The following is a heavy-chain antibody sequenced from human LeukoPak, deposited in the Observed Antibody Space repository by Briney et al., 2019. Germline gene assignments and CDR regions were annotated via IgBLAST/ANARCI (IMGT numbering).Heavy chain of an antibody. CDR2: IYYSGST. V-gene: IGHV4-31*03. CDR1: GGSISSGGYY. J-gene: IGHJ5*02. D-gene: IGHD1-14*01. CDR3: ARETEAGPDGNWFDA. Sequence: SSETLSLTCTVSGGSISSGGYYWSWIRQHPGKGLEWIGYIYYSGSTYYNPSLRSRVTISVDTSKNQFSLKLSSVTAADTAVYYCARETEAGPDGNWFDAWGQGTLVTVSS.